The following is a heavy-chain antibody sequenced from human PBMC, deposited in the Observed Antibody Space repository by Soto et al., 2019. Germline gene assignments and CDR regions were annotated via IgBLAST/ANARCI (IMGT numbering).Heavy chain of an antibody. CDR1: GGTFSSYA. Sequence: SVKVSCKASGGTFSSYAISWVRQAPGQGLEWMGGIIPIFGTANYAQKFQGRVTITADESTSTAYMELSSLRSEDTAVYYCARDSSGWYGRAELSYWGQGTLVTAPQ. CDR3: ARDSSGWYGRAELSY. J-gene: IGHJ4*02. CDR2: IIPIFGTA. V-gene: IGHV1-69*13. D-gene: IGHD6-19*01.